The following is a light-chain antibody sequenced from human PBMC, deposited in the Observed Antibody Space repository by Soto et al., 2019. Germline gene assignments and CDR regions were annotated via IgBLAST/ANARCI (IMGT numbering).Light chain of an antibody. CDR1: QSVSSY. V-gene: IGKV3-11*01. CDR3: QQRSNWPFSIT. Sequence: IVLTQSPATLSLSPGERATLSCRASQSVSSYLAWYQQKPGQAPRLLIFDASNRATGIPARFSGSGSGTDVTLPISSLEPEDFSVYYCQQRSNWPFSITFGQGTRLEIK. CDR2: DAS. J-gene: IGKJ5*01.